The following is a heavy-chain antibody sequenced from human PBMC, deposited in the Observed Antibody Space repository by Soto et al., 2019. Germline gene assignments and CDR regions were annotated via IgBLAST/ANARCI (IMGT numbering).Heavy chain of an antibody. CDR2: ISGSGGST. J-gene: IGHJ6*02. CDR3: AKVPFYCSGGSCLDYGMDV. CDR1: GFTFSSYA. Sequence: PGGSLRLSCAASGFTFSSYAMSWVRQAPGKGLEWVSAISGSGGSTYYADSVKGRFTISRDNSKNTLYLQMNSLRAEDTAVYYCAKVPFYCSGGSCLDYGMDVWGQGTTVTVSS. D-gene: IGHD2-15*01. V-gene: IGHV3-23*01.